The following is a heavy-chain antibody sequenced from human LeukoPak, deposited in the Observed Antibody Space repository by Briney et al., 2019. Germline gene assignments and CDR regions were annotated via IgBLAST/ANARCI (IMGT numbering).Heavy chain of an antibody. CDR3: ARALGYCSGGSCTRGYNWFDP. Sequence: SETLSLTCTVSGGSISSSDYYWGWLRQPPGKGLEWIGSIYYGGRTYYNPSLKSRVTISVDTSMNQFSLKLSFVTTADTAVYYCARALGYCSGGSCTRGYNWFDPWGQGTLVTVPS. CDR1: GGSISSSDYY. V-gene: IGHV4-39*01. CDR2: IYYGGRT. J-gene: IGHJ5*02. D-gene: IGHD2-15*01.